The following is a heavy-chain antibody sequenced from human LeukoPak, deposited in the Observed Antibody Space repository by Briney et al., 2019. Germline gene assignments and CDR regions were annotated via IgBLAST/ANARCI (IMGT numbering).Heavy chain of an antibody. J-gene: IGHJ3*02. CDR1: GYTFTSYD. D-gene: IGHD5-12*01. V-gene: IGHV1-8*03. CDR3: ASLIGGGYDEDAFDI. Sequence: ASVKVSCKASGYTFTSYDINWVRQATGQGLEWMGWMNPNSGNTGYAQKFRGRVTITRNTSISTAYMELSSLRSEDTAVYYCASLIGGGYDEDAFDIWGQGTMVTVSS. CDR2: MNPNSGNT.